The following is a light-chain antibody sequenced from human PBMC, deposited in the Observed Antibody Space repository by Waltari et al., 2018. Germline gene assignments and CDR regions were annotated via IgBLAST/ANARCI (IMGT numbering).Light chain of an antibody. V-gene: IGLV2-23*01. CDR1: SDVGNYHL. Sequence: QSALTQPASVSGSPGQSITISCTSDVGNYHLVSWYQQRPGTAPKLNIYGATKRPSGVSDRFSGSKSVNTASLTISELQAEDEADYYCCTFTSSGTWVFGGGTKLTVL. J-gene: IGLJ2*01. CDR3: CTFTSSGTWV. CDR2: GAT.